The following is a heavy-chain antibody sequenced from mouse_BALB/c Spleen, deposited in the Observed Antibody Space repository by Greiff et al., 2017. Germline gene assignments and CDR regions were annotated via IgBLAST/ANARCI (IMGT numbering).Heavy chain of an antibody. V-gene: IGHV5-4*02. CDR2: ISDGGSYT. J-gene: IGHJ3*01. CDR1: GFTFSDYY. D-gene: IGHD4-1*02. Sequence: EVMLVESGGGLVKPGGSLKLSCAASGFTFSDYYMYWVRQTPEKRLEWVATISDGGSYTYYPDSVKGRFTISRDNAKNNLYLQMSSLKSEDTAMYYCARDPTGTRFAYWGQGTLVTVSA. CDR3: ARDPTGTRFAY.